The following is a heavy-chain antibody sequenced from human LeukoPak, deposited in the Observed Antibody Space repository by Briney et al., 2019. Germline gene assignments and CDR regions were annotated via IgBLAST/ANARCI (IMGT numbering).Heavy chain of an antibody. D-gene: IGHD1-26*01. CDR2: MSYSGST. J-gene: IGHJ6*02. CDR3: ARGRSNYYGMDV. CDR1: GGSVNSGSNF. Sequence: PSETLSLTCTVSGGSVNSGSNFWTWIRQPPGKALEWIGYMSYSGSTNYNPSLKSRVTMSVDTSKNLFSLKVSSVTAADTAVYYCARGRSNYYGMDVWGQGTTVTVSS. V-gene: IGHV4-61*01.